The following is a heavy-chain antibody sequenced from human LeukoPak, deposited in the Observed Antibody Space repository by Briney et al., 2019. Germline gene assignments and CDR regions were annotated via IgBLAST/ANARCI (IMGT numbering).Heavy chain of an antibody. J-gene: IGHJ5*02. CDR1: GYTFASYD. CDR2: MNPNSGNT. D-gene: IGHD7-27*01. Sequence: ASVKVSCKASGYTFASYDVSWVRQATGQGLEWMGWMNPNSGNTGYAQKFQGRVTMTRNTSISTAYMELSSLRSEDTAVYYCANWGSRGFDHWGQGTLVTVSS. V-gene: IGHV1-8*01. CDR3: ANWGSRGFDH.